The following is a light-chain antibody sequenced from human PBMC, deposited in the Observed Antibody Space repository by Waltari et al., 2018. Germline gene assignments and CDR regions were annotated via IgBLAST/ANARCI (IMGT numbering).Light chain of an antibody. CDR3: SSYRSDNTLI. V-gene: IGLV2-14*03. J-gene: IGLJ2*01. CDR1: TSDVGAYNY. CDR2: DVS. Sequence: QSALTQPASVSGSPGQSLTISCTGPTSDVGAYNYFPWYQQHPGKVPKLMIYDVSQRPSGISSRFSASKSGNAASLTISGLQFEDEADYYCSSYRSDNTLIFGGGTKLTVL.